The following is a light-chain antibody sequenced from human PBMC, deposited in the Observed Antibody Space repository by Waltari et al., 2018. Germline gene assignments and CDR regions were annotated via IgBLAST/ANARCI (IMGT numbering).Light chain of an antibody. V-gene: IGKV1-6*01. CDR2: GAS. Sequence: AIQMTQSPSSLSASVGDRVTITCRASQDIGNDLGWYQQKPGRSPSLLIYGASTLESGVPARFSGSGSGTEFTLTVTSLQPEDVATYFCLQDFNYPRTFGQGTKVGIK. CDR3: LQDFNYPRT. J-gene: IGKJ1*01. CDR1: QDIGND.